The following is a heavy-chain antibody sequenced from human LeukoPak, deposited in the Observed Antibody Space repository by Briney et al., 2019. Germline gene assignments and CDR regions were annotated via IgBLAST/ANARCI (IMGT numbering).Heavy chain of an antibody. J-gene: IGHJ4*02. Sequence: PSQTLSLTCTVSGGSISSGDYYWSWIRQPPGKGLEWIGYIYYSGSTYYNPSLKSRVTISVDTSKNQFSLKPSSVTAADTAVYYCARGERYSYDRYYFDYWGQGTLVTVSS. CDR1: GGSISSGDYY. D-gene: IGHD5-18*01. CDR3: ARGERYSYDRYYFDY. V-gene: IGHV4-30-4*01. CDR2: IYYSGST.